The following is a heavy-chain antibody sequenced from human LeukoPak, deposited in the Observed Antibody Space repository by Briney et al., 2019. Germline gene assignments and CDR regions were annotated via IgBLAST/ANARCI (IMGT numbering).Heavy chain of an antibody. J-gene: IGHJ4*02. CDR3: ARALTPLRDSSAYLYLGY. V-gene: IGHV4-4*07. Sequence: SETPSLTCTVSGGSVSSYYWSWIRQPAGKGLEWIGRIYTSVSTIYNPSLKSRVTMSVDTSKNQISLKLSSVTAADTAVYYCARALTPLRDSSAYLYLGYWGQRTLVTVSS. CDR2: IYTSVST. CDR1: GGSVSSYY. D-gene: IGHD3-22*01.